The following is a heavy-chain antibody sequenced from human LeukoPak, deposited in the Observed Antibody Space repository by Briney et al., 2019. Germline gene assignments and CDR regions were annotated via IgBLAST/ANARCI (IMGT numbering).Heavy chain of an antibody. V-gene: IGHV3-33*01. CDR2: IWYDGSNK. D-gene: IGHD5-18*01. Sequence: PGRSLRLSCAASGFTFSSYGMHWVRPVPSKGLEWVAVIWYDGSNKYYADSVKGRFTISRDNSKNTVYLQMNSLRAEDTAVYYCARERGYSYGAHCDYWGQGTLVTVSS. CDR3: ARERGYSYGAHCDY. J-gene: IGHJ4*02. CDR1: GFTFSSYG.